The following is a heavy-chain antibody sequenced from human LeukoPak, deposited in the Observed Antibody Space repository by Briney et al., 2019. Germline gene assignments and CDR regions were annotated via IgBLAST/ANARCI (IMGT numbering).Heavy chain of an antibody. J-gene: IGHJ3*02. V-gene: IGHV3-23*01. CDR2: ISSSGGST. D-gene: IGHD6-13*01. CDR3: AKVTGAAAATFNAFDI. CDR1: GFTFGTYA. Sequence: PGGSLRLSCAASGFTFGTYAMSWVRQAPGKGLEWVSGISSSGGSTYYADSVKGRFTISRNNSKNTLNLQVSRLRAEDTAVYYCAKVTGAAAATFNAFDIWGQGTMVTVSS.